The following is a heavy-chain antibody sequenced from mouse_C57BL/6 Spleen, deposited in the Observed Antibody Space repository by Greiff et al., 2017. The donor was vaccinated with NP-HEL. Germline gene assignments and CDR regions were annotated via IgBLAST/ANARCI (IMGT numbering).Heavy chain of an antibody. CDR2: ISYDGSN. V-gene: IGHV3-6*01. J-gene: IGHJ4*01. D-gene: IGHD3-2*02. Sequence: EVHLVESGPGLVKPSQSLSLTCSVTGYSITSGYYWNWIRQFPGNKLEWMGYISYDGSNNYNPSLKNRISITRDTSKNQFFLKLNSVTTEDTATYYCARAQAIYAMDYWGQGTSVTVSS. CDR1: GYSITSGYY. CDR3: ARAQAIYAMDY.